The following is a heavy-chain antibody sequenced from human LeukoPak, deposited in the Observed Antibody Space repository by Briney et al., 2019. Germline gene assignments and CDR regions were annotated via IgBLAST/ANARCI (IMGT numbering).Heavy chain of an antibody. CDR2: IYSGGST. CDR1: GFTVRSNY. V-gene: IGHV3-53*01. Sequence: GGSLRLSCAASGFTVRSNYMSWVRQAPGKGLEWVSVIYSGGSTYYADSVKGRFTISRDNSKNTLYLQMNSLRAEDTAVYYCARDIIYDGAFDIWGQGTMVTVSS. J-gene: IGHJ3*02. CDR3: ARDIIYDGAFDI. D-gene: IGHD3-22*01.